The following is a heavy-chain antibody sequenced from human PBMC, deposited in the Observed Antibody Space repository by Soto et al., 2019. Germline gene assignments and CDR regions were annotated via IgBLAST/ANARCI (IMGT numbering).Heavy chain of an antibody. Sequence: ASVKVSCKASGYTFTSYYMHWVRQAPGQGLEWMGIINPSGGSTSYAQKFQGRVTMTRYTSTSTVYMELSSLRSADTAVDYCARGPAPYSSGDYWGQGTLVTVAA. CDR1: GYTFTSYY. D-gene: IGHD6-19*01. J-gene: IGHJ4*02. CDR2: INPSGGST. V-gene: IGHV1-46*01. CDR3: ARGPAPYSSGDY.